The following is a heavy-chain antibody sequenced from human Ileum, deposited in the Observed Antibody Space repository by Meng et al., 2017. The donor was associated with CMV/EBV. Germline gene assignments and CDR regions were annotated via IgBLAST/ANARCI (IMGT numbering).Heavy chain of an antibody. CDR2: TWYGSKWYN. Sequence: QVPLHLSGPGLVQPSHTLYCTCAGYSVSISTEYWNGIRQSPSRGIEWLGRTWYGSKWYNEYAVSVKSRITIIPDTSQNQISLQLNSVTPDDTAVYYCTYGWPLKYWGQGSLVTVSS. J-gene: IGHJ4*02. CDR1: YSVSISTEY. D-gene: IGHD3-10*01. V-gene: IGHV6-1*01. CDR3: TYGWPLKY.